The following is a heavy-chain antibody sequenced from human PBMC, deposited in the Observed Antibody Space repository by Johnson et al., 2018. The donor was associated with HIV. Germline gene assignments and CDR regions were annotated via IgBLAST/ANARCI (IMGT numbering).Heavy chain of an antibody. CDR3: AKDVKMATFAFDI. CDR1: GFTFSSYG. CDR2: IRYDGSNK. D-gene: IGHD5-24*01. V-gene: IGHV3-30*02. Sequence: QVQLVESGGGVVQPGGSLRLSCAASGFTFSSYGMHWVRQAPGKGLEWVAFIRYDGSNKYYADSVKGRFTISRDNSKNTLYLQMNSLRAEDTALYYCAKDVKMATFAFDIWGQGTMVTVSS. J-gene: IGHJ3*02.